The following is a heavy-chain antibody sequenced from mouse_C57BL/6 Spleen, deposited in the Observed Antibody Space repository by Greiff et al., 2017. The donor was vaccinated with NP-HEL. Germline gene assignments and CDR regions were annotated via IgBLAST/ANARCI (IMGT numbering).Heavy chain of an antibody. Sequence: VQLQQSGAELVRPGASVKLSCKASGYTFTDYYINWVKQRPGQGLEWIARIYPGSGNTYYNEKFKGKATLTAEKSSSTAYMQLSSLTSEDSAVYFCARGGVYGSSYDYFDYWGQGTTLTVSS. D-gene: IGHD1-1*01. CDR2: IYPGSGNT. J-gene: IGHJ2*01. V-gene: IGHV1-76*01. CDR3: ARGGVYGSSYDYFDY. CDR1: GYTFTDYY.